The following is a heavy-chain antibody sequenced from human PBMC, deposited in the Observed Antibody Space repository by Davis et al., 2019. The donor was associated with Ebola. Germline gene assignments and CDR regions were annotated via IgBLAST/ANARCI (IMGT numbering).Heavy chain of an antibody. CDR1: GDSINTIGYY. CDR3: TRHQTNYYGSGSPFDY. J-gene: IGHJ4*02. Sequence: PGGSLRLSCTVSGDSINTIGYYWGWIRQPPGKGLEWVGTIYYSGSTYYNPSLKSRVTISVDASKNQFSLKLTSVTAADTAFYYCTRHQTNYYGSGSPFDYWGQGTLVTVSS. CDR2: IYYSGST. D-gene: IGHD3-10*01. V-gene: IGHV4-39*01.